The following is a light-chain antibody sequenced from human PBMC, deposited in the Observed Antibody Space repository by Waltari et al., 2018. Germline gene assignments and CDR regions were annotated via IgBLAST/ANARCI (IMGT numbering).Light chain of an antibody. CDR3: QHYRSLPVT. V-gene: IGKV3-20*01. Sequence: EIVLTQSPGTLSLSPGERGHLSCRASQSVSRTLAWYQQKPGQAPRLLIYGASIRATGIPDRFSGSGSGTDFSLTISRLEPEDFAVYYCQHYRSLPVTFGQGTKVEIK. J-gene: IGKJ1*01. CDR1: QSVSRT. CDR2: GAS.